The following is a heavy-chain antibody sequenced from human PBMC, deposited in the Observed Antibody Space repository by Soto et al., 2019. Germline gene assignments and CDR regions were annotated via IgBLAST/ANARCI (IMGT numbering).Heavy chain of an antibody. CDR1: GYSFTDYY. J-gene: IGHJ6*02. V-gene: IGHV1-2*02. CDR3: ARGYFYGMDV. CDR2: INPNSGGT. Sequence: AAVKVSCKASGYSFTDYYLHWVRQPPGQGLEGMGWINPNSGGTNYAQRFQGKVTMTRDTSISTPYLELSRLRSDDTPGYYCARGYFYGMDVWGQGTMVTVSS.